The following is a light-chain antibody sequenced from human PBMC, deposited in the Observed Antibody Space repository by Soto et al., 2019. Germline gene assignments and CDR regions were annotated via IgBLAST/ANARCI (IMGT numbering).Light chain of an antibody. CDR3: SSYEGSNNLV. CDR2: DVT. V-gene: IGLV2-8*01. Sequence: QSALTQPPSASGSPGQSVTISCTGTSSDVGGYNFVSWYQQHPGKAPKLMIYDVTKRPSGVPDRFSGSKSGNTASLTVAGLQTDDEADYFCSSYEGSNNLVFGGGTKVTVL. CDR1: SSDVGGYNF. J-gene: IGLJ2*01.